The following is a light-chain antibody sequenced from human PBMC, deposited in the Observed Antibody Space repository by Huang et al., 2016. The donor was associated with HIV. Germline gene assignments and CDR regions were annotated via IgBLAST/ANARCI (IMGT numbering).Light chain of an antibody. V-gene: IGKV3-15*01. CDR2: GAS. J-gene: IGKJ1*01. CDR1: QSVGSN. Sequence: EIVMTQSPATLSVSLGERATLSCRASQSVGSNSAWYQQKPGQALRLLIYGASTRATGIPARFSGSGSGTEFTLAISSLQSEDFAVYYCQQYNNWPRTFGQGTKVEIK. CDR3: QQYNNWPRT.